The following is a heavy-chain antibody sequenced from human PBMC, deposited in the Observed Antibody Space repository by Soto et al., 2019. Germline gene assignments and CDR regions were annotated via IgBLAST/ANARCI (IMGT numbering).Heavy chain of an antibody. J-gene: IGHJ6*02. Sequence: QITLKESGPTLVKPTQTLTLTCTFSGFSLSTSGVGVGWIRQPPGKALEWLALIYWDDDKRYSPSLKSRLTITKDTSKNQVVLTMTNMDPVDTATYYSAHRRRSSRGYYYYGMDVWGQGTTVTVSS. D-gene: IGHD6-13*01. CDR1: GFSLSTSGVG. CDR3: AHRRRSSRGYYYYGMDV. CDR2: IYWDDDK. V-gene: IGHV2-5*02.